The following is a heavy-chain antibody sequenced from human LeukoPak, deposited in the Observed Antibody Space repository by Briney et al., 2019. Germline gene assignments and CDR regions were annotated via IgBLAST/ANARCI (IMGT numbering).Heavy chain of an antibody. D-gene: IGHD2-15*01. V-gene: IGHV3-21*01. CDR1: GFTFSRYS. J-gene: IGHJ4*02. Sequence: NPGGSLRLSCAASGFTFSRYSMYWVRQAPGKGLEWVSGITSGNYIYYADSVKGRFTISRDNAKNSLYLQMNSLRAEDTALYYCASFGSLTDYWGQGTLVTVSS. CDR2: ITSGNYI. CDR3: ASFGSLTDY.